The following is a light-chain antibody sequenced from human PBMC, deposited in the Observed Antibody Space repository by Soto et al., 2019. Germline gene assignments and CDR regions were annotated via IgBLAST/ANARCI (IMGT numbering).Light chain of an antibody. J-gene: IGKJ4*01. CDR2: GAS. Sequence: EVVLTQSPGTLSLSPGERATLSCRASQTVSSSSLAWYQQKPGQAPRLLIYGASSRATGIPDRFSGSGSGIDFTLTISRLEAEDFAVYYCQQYGSPALTFGGGTRVEIK. V-gene: IGKV3-20*01. CDR1: QTVSSSS. CDR3: QQYGSPALT.